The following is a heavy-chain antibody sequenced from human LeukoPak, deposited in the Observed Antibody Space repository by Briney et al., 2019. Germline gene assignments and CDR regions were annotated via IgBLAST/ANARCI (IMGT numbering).Heavy chain of an antibody. Sequence: GGSLRLSCAASGFTFSSYSMSWVRQAPGKGLEWVSGISDTDRSTYYADSVKGRFTISRSNSKNTLYLQMNSLRDEDTAVYYCAKVLRGLAYYGDYREWGEGTLVTVSS. D-gene: IGHD4-17*01. J-gene: IGHJ4*02. V-gene: IGHV3-23*01. CDR2: ISDTDRST. CDR3: AKVLRGLAYYGDYRE. CDR1: GFTFSSYS.